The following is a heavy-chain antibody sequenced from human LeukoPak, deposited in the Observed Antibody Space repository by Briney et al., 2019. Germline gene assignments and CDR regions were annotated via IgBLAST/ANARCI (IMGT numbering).Heavy chain of an antibody. CDR3: ARETAVTGSYYFDY. V-gene: IGHV3-21*01. CDR2: ISSSSSYI. CDR1: GFTFSTYS. J-gene: IGHJ4*02. Sequence: GGSRRLSCAASGFTFSTYSMNWVRQAPGKGLEWVSSISSSSSYIRYADSVKGRFTISRDNARNSLYLQMNSLRAEDTAVYYCARETAVTGSYYFDYWGQGSLVTVSS. D-gene: IGHD6-19*01.